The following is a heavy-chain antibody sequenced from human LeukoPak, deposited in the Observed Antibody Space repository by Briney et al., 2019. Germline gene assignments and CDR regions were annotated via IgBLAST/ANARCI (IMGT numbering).Heavy chain of an antibody. Sequence: SETLSLTCTVSGGSISSYYWSWMRQPAGKGLEWIGRIDTSGSTNYNPSLKSRVTMSVDTSKNQVSLKLSSVTAADTAVYYCARGYSSIFDYWGQGTLVTVSS. D-gene: IGHD6-19*01. J-gene: IGHJ4*02. CDR1: GGSISSYY. CDR3: ARGYSSIFDY. CDR2: IDTSGST. V-gene: IGHV4-4*07.